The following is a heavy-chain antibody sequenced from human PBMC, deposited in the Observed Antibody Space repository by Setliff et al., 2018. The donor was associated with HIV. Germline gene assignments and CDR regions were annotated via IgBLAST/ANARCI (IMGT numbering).Heavy chain of an antibody. Sequence: SETLSLTCTVSGGSISSYYWSWIRQPPGKGLEWIGYIYYSGSTNYNPSLKSRVTISVDTSKNQFSLKLSSVTAADTAVYYCAREKGNVDSSMVLYYYYGMDVWGQGTTVTVSS. CDR2: IYYSGST. V-gene: IGHV4-59*01. J-gene: IGHJ6*02. CDR3: AREKGNVDSSMVLYYYYGMDV. D-gene: IGHD5-18*01. CDR1: GGSISSYY.